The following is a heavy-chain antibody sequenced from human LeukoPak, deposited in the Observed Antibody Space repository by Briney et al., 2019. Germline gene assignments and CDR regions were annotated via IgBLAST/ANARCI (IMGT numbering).Heavy chain of an antibody. CDR1: GFTFSSYW. D-gene: IGHD1-26*01. CDR2: IKQDGSEK. V-gene: IGHV3-7*01. CDR3: AREGSQSASGTYPGND. Sequence: GGSLRLSCAASGFTFSSYWMSWVRQAPGKGLEWVANIKQDGSEKYYVDSVKGRSTISRDNAKNSLYLQMNSLRAEDTAVYYCAREGSQSASGTYPGNDWGQGTLVTVSS. J-gene: IGHJ4*02.